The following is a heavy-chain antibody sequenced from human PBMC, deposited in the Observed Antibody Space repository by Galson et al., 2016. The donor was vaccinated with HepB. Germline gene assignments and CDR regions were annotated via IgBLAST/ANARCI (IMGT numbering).Heavy chain of an antibody. CDR3: ARETFSGSGGAFDI. V-gene: IGHV3-53*01. J-gene: IGHJ3*02. CDR1: GFSVSTY. CDR2: TYSGGYT. D-gene: IGHD3-10*01. Sequence: SLRLSCAASGFSVSTYMTWVRQAPGKGLEWVSLTYSGGYTYYADSVKGRFTISRDNSKNTLYLQMNSLRVEDTAVYYCARETFSGSGGAFDIWGHGTLVTVSS.